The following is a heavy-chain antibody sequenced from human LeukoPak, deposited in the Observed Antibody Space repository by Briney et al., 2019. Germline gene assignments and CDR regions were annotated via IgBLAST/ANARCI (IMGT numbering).Heavy chain of an antibody. V-gene: IGHV1-18*01. J-gene: IGHJ5*02. Sequence: ASVKVSCKASGYTFVSYGISWVRQAPGQGLEWMGWISAYNGNTNYAQKLQGRVTMTTDTSASTAYMELRSLRSDDTAVYYCARDVVVPEGNWFDPWGQGTLVTVSS. D-gene: IGHD2-2*01. CDR1: GYTFVSYG. CDR2: ISAYNGNT. CDR3: ARDVVVPEGNWFDP.